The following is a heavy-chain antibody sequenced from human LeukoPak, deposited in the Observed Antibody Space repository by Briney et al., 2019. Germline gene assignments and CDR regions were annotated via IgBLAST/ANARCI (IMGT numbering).Heavy chain of an antibody. CDR1: GFTFSSYA. J-gene: IGHJ4*02. CDR2: ISYDGSNK. D-gene: IGHD6-6*01. CDR3: ARGGHIAARALNY. Sequence: GRSLRLSCAASGFTFSSYAMHWVRQAPGKGLEWVAVISYDGSNKYYADSVKGRFTISRDNSKNTLYLQMNSLRAEDTAVYYCARGGHIAARALNYWGQGTLVTVPS. V-gene: IGHV3-30*04.